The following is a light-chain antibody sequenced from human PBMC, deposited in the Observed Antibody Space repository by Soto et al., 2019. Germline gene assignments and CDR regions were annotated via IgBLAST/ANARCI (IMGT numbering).Light chain of an antibody. J-gene: IGKJ2*01. CDR2: GAS. CDR1: QSVSNND. CDR3: HHYSRSPPYT. Sequence: EIVLTQSPDTLSLSPGERATVSCRASQSVSNNDLAWYQQRPGQAPRLVLYGASTRPTGIPDRFSGSGSGTEFTLTISRLEPEDFAVCYCHHYSRSPPYTFGQGTKLDIK. V-gene: IGKV3-20*01.